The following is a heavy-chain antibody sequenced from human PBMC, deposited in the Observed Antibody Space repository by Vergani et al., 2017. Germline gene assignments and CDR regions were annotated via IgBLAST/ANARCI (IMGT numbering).Heavy chain of an antibody. CDR1: GFRIRNFG. D-gene: IGHD3-16*01. Sequence: QVQLVESGGGVVQPGGSLRLSCAASGFRIRNFGVHWVRQAPGKGLEWVAFIPYDESYTSYADSVKGRFTISRDTSKNTLFLQMNSLREDDAAVYYCAKVWAAWGFDYWVQGTLVTVSS. CDR2: IPYDESYT. J-gene: IGHJ4*02. V-gene: IGHV3-30*02. CDR3: AKVWAAWGFDY.